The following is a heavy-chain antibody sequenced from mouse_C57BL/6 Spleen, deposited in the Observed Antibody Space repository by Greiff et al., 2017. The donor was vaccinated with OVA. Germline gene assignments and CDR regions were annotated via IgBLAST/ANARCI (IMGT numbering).Heavy chain of an antibody. CDR2: FHPYNDDT. CDR1: GYTFTTYP. Sequence: QVQLQQSGAELVKPGASVKMSCKASGYTFTTYPIEWMKQNHGKSLEWIGNFHPYNDDTKYNEKFKGKATFTVEKSSSTVYLELSRLTSDDSAVYYCARGNSRGYYFDYWGQGTTLTVSS. CDR3: ARGNSRGYYFDY. J-gene: IGHJ2*01. D-gene: IGHD1-1*01. V-gene: IGHV1-47*01.